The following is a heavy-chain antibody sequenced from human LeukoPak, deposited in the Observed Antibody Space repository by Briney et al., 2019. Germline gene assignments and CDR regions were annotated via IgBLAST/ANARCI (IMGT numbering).Heavy chain of an antibody. D-gene: IGHD6-13*01. V-gene: IGHV4-34*01. J-gene: IGHJ6*03. Sequence: SETLSLTCGVSGGSFSGYYWSWIRQPPGKGLEWIGEINPSESTRYNPSLKSRVTISVDTSKNQFSLKLSSVTAADTAVYYCARDRVGQQLVGHKNNYYYMDVWGKGTTVTISS. CDR2: INPSEST. CDR3: ARDRVGQQLVGHKNNYYYMDV. CDR1: GGSFSGYY.